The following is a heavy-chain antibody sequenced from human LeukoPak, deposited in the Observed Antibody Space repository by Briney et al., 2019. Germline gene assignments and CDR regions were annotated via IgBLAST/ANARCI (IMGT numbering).Heavy chain of an antibody. CDR2: INPNSGGT. D-gene: IGHD6-13*01. J-gene: IGHJ4*02. Sequence: ASVKVSCKASGYTFTGYYMHWVRQAPGQGLEWMGWINPNSGGTNYALKFQGRVTMTRDTSISTAYMELSKLRSDDTAVYYCARGRSSSWYVVYWGQGTLVTVSS. CDR3: ARGRSSSWYVVY. V-gene: IGHV1-2*02. CDR1: GYTFTGYY.